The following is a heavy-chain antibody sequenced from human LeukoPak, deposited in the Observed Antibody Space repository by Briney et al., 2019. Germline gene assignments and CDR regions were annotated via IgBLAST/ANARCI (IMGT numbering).Heavy chain of an antibody. Sequence: GGSLRLSCAASGFTFSSYAKSWVRQAPGKGLEWVSAISGSGGSTYYADSVKGRFTISRDNSKNTLYLQMDSLRAEDAALYNCAKDVDSSTDYWGQGTLVTVSS. J-gene: IGHJ4*02. CDR1: GFTFSSYA. CDR3: AKDVDSSTDY. V-gene: IGHV3-23*01. D-gene: IGHD6-13*01. CDR2: ISGSGGST.